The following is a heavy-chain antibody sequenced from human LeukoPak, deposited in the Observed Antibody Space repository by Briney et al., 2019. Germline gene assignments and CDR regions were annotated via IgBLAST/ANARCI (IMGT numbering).Heavy chain of an antibody. J-gene: IGHJ3*01. D-gene: IGHD3-10*01. V-gene: IGHV1-46*01. CDR1: GYTFTGYY. CDR2: INPSGGST. Sequence: ASVKVSCKASGYTFTGYYMHWVRQAPGQGLEWMGIINPSGGSTSYAQKFQGRVTMTRDMSTSTAYMELSRLRSDDTAVYYCARNIWFGESNDAFDFWGQGTMVTVSS. CDR3: ARNIWFGESNDAFDF.